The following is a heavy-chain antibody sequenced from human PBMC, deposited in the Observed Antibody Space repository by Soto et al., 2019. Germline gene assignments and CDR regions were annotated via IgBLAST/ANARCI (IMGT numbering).Heavy chain of an antibody. CDR3: ARAAQEAEMAFDY. Sequence: SVKVSCKASGGTFSSYAISWVRQAPGQGLEWMGGIIPIFGTANYAQKFQGRVTITADESTSTAYMELSSLRSEDTAVYYCARAAQEAEMAFDYWGQGTLVTVSS. CDR1: GGTFSSYA. V-gene: IGHV1-69*13. J-gene: IGHJ4*02. CDR2: IIPIFGTA.